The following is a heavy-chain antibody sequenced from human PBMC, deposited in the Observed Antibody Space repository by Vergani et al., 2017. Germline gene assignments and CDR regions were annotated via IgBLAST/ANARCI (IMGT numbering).Heavy chain of an antibody. CDR2: ISGSGGST. D-gene: IGHD4-11*01. J-gene: IGHJ4*02. Sequence: EVQLLESGGGLVQPGGSLRLSCAASGFTFSSYAMSWFRQAPGKGLEWVSAISGSGGSTYYADSVKGRFTISRDNSKNTLYLQMNSLRAEDTAVYYCAKDSIEGNSNYYWGQGTLVTVSS. CDR1: GFTFSSYA. CDR3: AKDSIEGNSNYY. V-gene: IGHV3-23*01.